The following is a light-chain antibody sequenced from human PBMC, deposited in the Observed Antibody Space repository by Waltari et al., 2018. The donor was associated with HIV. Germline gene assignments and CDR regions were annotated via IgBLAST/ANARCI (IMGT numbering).Light chain of an antibody. CDR2: EVS. Sequence: QSALAQPPSVSGSPGQSITMSCTGTTSDIGGYNFVSWYQQHPGRGAKVWICEVSNRPSGVSSRFSGSKSGNTASLTISGLQTEDEADYYCSSYSTAANVVFGGGTKLTVL. J-gene: IGLJ2*01. CDR3: SSYSTAANVV. V-gene: IGLV2-14*01. CDR1: TSDIGGYNF.